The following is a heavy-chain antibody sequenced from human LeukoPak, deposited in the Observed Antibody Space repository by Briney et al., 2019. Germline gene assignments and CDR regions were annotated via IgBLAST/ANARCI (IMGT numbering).Heavy chain of an antibody. J-gene: IGHJ5*02. D-gene: IGHD3-3*02. CDR3: ATSPRRALANWFDP. Sequence: PSETLSLTCTVSGGSISSYYWSWIRQPPGKGLEWIGYIYYSGSTNYNPSLKSPVTISVDTSKNQFSLKLSSVTAADTAVYYCATSPRRALANWFDPWGQGTLVTVSS. V-gene: IGHV4-59*01. CDR2: IYYSGST. CDR1: GGSISSYY.